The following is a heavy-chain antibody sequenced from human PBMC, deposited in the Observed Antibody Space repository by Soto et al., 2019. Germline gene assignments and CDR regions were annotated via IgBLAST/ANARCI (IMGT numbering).Heavy chain of an antibody. J-gene: IGHJ4*02. D-gene: IGHD3-16*01. CDR1: GGSFSGYY. Sequence: QVQLQQWGAGLLKPSETLSLTCAVYGGSFSGYYWSWIRQPPGKGLEWIGEINHSGSTNYNPSLKSRVTISVDTSKNQFSLKLSSVTAADTAVYYCARRGRPGYFDYWGQGTLVTASS. CDR3: ARRGRPGYFDY. CDR2: INHSGST. V-gene: IGHV4-34*01.